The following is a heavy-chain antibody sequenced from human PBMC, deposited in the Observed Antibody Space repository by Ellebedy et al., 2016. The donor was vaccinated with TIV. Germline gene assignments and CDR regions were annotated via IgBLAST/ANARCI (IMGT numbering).Heavy chain of an antibody. V-gene: IGHV1-69*13. CDR1: GYTFTSYG. J-gene: IGHJ6*02. D-gene: IGHD6-13*01. CDR2: IIPIFGTA. Sequence: ASVKVSCKASGYTFTSYGISWVRQAPGQGLEWMGGIIPIFGTANYAQKFQGRVTITADESTSTAYMELSSLRSEDTAVYYCARDRIAAAGSGYYYGMDVWGQGTTVTVSS. CDR3: ARDRIAAAGSGYYYGMDV.